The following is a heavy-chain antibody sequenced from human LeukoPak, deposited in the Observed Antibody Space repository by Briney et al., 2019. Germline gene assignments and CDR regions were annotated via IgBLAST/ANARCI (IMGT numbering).Heavy chain of an antibody. CDR1: GYTFTHNF. CDR2: INPSGDNT. V-gene: IGHV1-46*01. Sequence: ASVKVSCKASGYTFTHNFMHWVRQAPGQGLEWMGIINPSGDNTWYAQKFQGRVTMTRDMATSTDYMEVNSLRSEDTAVYYCAREGVGDYWGQGTLVTVSS. CDR3: AREGVGDY. J-gene: IGHJ4*02.